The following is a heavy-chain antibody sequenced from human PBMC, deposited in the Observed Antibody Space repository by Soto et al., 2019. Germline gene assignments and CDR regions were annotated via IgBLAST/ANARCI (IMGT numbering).Heavy chain of an antibody. CDR2: ISSNGGST. V-gene: IGHV3-64D*08. D-gene: IGHD3-3*01. CDR3: VKDYDFWSGYFPQFDY. Sequence: GGSLRLSCSASGFTFSSYAMHWVRQAPGKGLEYVSAISSNGGSTYYADSVKGRFTISRDNSKNTLYLQMSSLRAEDTAVYYCVKDYDFWSGYFPQFDYWGQGTLVTVSS. J-gene: IGHJ4*02. CDR1: GFTFSSYA.